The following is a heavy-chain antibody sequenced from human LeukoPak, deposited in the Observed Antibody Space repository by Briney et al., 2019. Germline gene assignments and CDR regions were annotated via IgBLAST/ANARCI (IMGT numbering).Heavy chain of an antibody. J-gene: IGHJ4*02. V-gene: IGHV3-30-3*01. D-gene: IGHD5-12*01. CDR1: GFTFRSYA. CDR3: ASGYSGYEGDY. CDR2: ISYDGSSK. Sequence: TGRSLRLSCEASGFTFRSYAMHWVRQAPGKGLEWVAVISYDGSSKDYADSVKGRFTISRDNSKNTLYLQMNSLRAEDTAVYYCASGYSGYEGDYWGQGTLVSVSS.